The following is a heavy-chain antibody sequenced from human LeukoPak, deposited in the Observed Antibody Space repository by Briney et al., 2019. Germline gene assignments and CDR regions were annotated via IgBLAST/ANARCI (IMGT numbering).Heavy chain of an antibody. CDR1: GFTFSSYA. CDR2: ISFDESNK. V-gene: IGHV3-30*18. J-gene: IGHJ4*02. D-gene: IGHD1-26*01. Sequence: PGRSLRLSCAASGFTFSSYAMHWVRQAPGKGLEWVAVISFDESNKYYADSVKGRFTISRDNSKNTLYLQMNSLRVDKTAVYYCAKVGGIGSYQFLDSWGQGTLVTVSS. CDR3: AKVGGIGSYQFLDS.